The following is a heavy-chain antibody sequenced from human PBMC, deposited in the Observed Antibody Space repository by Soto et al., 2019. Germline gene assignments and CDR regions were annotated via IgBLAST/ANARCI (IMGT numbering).Heavy chain of an antibody. CDR3: ARGSPYGMDV. D-gene: IGHD1-26*01. CDR2: IYYSGST. CDR1: GDSISSGGHY. V-gene: IGHV4-31*03. J-gene: IGHJ6*02. Sequence: QVQLQESGPGLVKPSQTLSLTCTVSGDSISSGGHYWSWIRQHPGKGLEWIGYIYYSGSTYYNPSLKSRVTISVDTSKNQFSLKQSSVTAADTAVYHCARGSPYGMDVWGQGTTVTVSS.